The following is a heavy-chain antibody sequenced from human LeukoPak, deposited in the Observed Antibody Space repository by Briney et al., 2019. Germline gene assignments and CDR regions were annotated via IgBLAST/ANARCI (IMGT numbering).Heavy chain of an antibody. D-gene: IGHD1-26*01. CDR3: ARLNSGTYFDY. V-gene: IGHV2-70*04. CDR1: GFSLSTSGMR. CDR2: IDWDDDK. J-gene: IGHJ4*02. Sequence: SGPTLVNPTQTLTLTCTFSGFSLSTSGMRVSWIRQPPGKALEGLARIDWDDDKFYSTSLRTRRTISKDTSKNQVVLTMTNMDPVDTATYYCARLNSGTYFDYWGQGTLVTVSS.